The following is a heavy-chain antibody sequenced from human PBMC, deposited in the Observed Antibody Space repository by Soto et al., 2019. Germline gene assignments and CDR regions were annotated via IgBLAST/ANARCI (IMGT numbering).Heavy chain of an antibody. CDR2: IIPIFGTA. J-gene: IGHJ6*02. Sequence: ASVKVSCKASGGTFSSYAISWVRQAPGQGLEWMGGIIPIFGTANYAQKFQGRVTITADESTSTAYMELSSLRSEDTAVYYCASPVRVDRVHYYYYYGMDVWGQGTTVTVSS. CDR1: GGTFSSYA. V-gene: IGHV1-69*13. CDR3: ASPVRVDRVHYYYYYGMDV. D-gene: IGHD2-15*01.